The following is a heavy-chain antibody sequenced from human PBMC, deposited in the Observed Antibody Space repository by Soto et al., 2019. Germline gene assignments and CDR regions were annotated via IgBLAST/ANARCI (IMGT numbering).Heavy chain of an antibody. V-gene: IGHV3-74*01. CDR1: GFTFSSDW. Sequence: GESLKISCAASGFTFSSDWMHWVRQAPGKGLVWVSRINTDGSGTTYADSVKGRFTISRDNAKNMVYLQMNSLRAEDTAVYYCAKLEAYYDFWSGYYTYNWFDPWGQGTLVTVSS. J-gene: IGHJ5*02. CDR2: INTDGSGT. D-gene: IGHD3-3*01. CDR3: AKLEAYYDFWSGYYTYNWFDP.